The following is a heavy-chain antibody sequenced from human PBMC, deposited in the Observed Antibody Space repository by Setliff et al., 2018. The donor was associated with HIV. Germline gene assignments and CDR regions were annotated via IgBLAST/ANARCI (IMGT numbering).Heavy chain of an antibody. CDR2: INAGNGNT. CDR3: ARGFSVYSSSDPLLNWFDP. Sequence: AASVKVSCKASGYTFTSYAMHWVRQAPGQRPEWMGWINAGNGNTKYSQKFQGRVTITRDTSASTAYMELSSLRSEDTAVYYCARGFSVYSSSDPLLNWFDPWGQGTLVTVSS. CDR1: GYTFTSYA. J-gene: IGHJ5*02. V-gene: IGHV1-3*01. D-gene: IGHD6-6*01.